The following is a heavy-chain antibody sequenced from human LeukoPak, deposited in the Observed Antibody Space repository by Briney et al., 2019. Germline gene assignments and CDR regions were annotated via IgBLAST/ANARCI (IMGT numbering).Heavy chain of an antibody. CDR3: ARISSITISGGAFDI. V-gene: IGHV1-69*05. CDR1: GGTFSSYA. J-gene: IGHJ3*02. CDR2: FIPIFGTA. Sequence: SVKVSCKASGGTFSSYAISWVRQAPGQGLEWMGGFIPIFGTANYAQKFQGRVTITTDESTSTAYMELSSLRSEDTAVYYCARISSITISGGAFDIWGQGTMVTVSS. D-gene: IGHD3-3*01.